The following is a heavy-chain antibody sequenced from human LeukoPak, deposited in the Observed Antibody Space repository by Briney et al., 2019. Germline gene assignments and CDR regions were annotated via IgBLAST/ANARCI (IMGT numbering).Heavy chain of an antibody. V-gene: IGHV1-2*06. D-gene: IGHD6-13*01. CDR2: INPNSGGT. CDR3: AIPVVNAAAAGTWIDAFDI. CDR1: GYTFTGYH. J-gene: IGHJ3*02. Sequence: ASVKVSCKASGYTFTGYHIHWVRQAPGQGLEWMGRINPNSGGTNYAQKFQGRVTMTRDTSISTAYMELSRLRSDDTAVYYCAIPVVNAAAAGTWIDAFDIWGQGTMVTVSS.